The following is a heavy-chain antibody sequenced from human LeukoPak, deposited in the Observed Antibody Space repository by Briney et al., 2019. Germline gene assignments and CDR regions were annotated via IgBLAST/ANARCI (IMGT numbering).Heavy chain of an antibody. CDR3: ARVGPHCSGGSCSIYYYYYMDV. CDR1: GYTFTSYG. CDR2: ISAYNGNT. D-gene: IGHD2-15*01. J-gene: IGHJ6*03. V-gene: IGHV1-18*01. Sequence: ASVKVSCKASGYTFTSYGISWVRQAPGQGLEWMGWISAYNGNTNYAQKLQGRVTMTTDTYTSTAYMGLRRLRSDDTAVYYCARVGPHCSGGSCSIYYYYYMDVWGKGTTVTVSS.